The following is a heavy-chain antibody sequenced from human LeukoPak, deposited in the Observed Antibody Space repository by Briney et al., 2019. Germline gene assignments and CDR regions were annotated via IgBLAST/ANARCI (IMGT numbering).Heavy chain of an antibody. CDR1: GGTFSSYA. D-gene: IGHD3-10*01. CDR2: IIPIFGTA. CDR3: ARSYYGSGKFIWFDP. J-gene: IGHJ5*02. V-gene: IGHV1-69*13. Sequence: SVKVSCKASGGTFSSYAISWVRQAPGQGLEWMGGIIPIFGTANYAQKFQGRVTITADESTSTAYMELSSLRSEDTAVYYCARSYYGSGKFIWFDPWGQGTLVTVSS.